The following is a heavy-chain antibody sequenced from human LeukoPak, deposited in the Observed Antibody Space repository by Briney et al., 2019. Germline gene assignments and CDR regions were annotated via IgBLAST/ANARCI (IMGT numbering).Heavy chain of an antibody. J-gene: IGHJ4*02. V-gene: IGHV5-51*01. D-gene: IGHD2-15*01. CDR1: GYSFTSYW. CDR2: IFLVDSDT. CDR3: ATRSYCSGGSCYQTFDY. Sequence: GESLKISCKGSGYSFTSYWIGWVRQMPGKGLEWMGIIFLVDSDTRYSPSFQGQVTISADKSVSTAYLQWSSLKASDTAMYYCATRSYCSGGSCYQTFDYWGQGTLVTVSS.